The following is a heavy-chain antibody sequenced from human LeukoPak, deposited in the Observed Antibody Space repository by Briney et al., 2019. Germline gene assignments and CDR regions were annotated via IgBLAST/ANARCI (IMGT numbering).Heavy chain of an antibody. CDR3: ARRNYPYYFDY. CDR2: ISDTGTT. V-gene: IGHV4-39*01. J-gene: IGHJ4*02. Sequence: PSETLSLTCAVSGVSINSRNNYWGWIRQPPGKGLEWIAIISDTGTTYYSPSLKSRLTISVDTSKNQFSLTLSSVTAADTAVYYCARRNYPYYFDYWGQGTLVTVSS. D-gene: IGHD1-7*01. CDR1: GVSINSRNNY.